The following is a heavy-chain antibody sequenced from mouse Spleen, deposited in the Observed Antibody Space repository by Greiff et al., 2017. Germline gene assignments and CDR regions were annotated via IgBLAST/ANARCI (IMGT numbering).Heavy chain of an antibody. Sequence: EVMLVESGGDLVKPGGSLKLSCAASGFTFSSYGMSWVRQTPDKRLEWVATISSGGSYTYYPDSVKGRFTISRDNAKNTLYLQMSSLKSEDTAMYYCERYGYDGGFDFWGQGTTLTVPS. J-gene: IGHJ2*01. CDR2: ISSGGSYT. D-gene: IGHD2-2*01. V-gene: IGHV5-6*01. CDR3: ERYGYDGGFDF. CDR1: GFTFSSYG.